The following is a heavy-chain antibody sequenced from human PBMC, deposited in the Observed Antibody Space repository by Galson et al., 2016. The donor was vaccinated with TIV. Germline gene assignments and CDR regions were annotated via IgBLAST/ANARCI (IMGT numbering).Heavy chain of an antibody. CDR1: TFTFRGYG. J-gene: IGHJ4*02. CDR3: VKDRGYAENRGAFDY. V-gene: IGHV3-30*02. D-gene: IGHD2-8*01. Sequence: SLRLSCAVSTFTFRGYGMHWVRQAPGKGLEWVAFIRHDGSERFHPDSVKGRFTISRDNSKNTLDLQMNSLRAEDTAVYYCVKDRGYAENRGAFDYWGQGILVTVSS. CDR2: IRHDGSER.